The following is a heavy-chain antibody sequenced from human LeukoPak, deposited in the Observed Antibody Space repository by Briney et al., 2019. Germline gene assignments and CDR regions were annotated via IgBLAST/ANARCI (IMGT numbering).Heavy chain of an antibody. CDR1: GGSISSYY. CDR2: IYTSGST. D-gene: IGHD4-11*01. V-gene: IGHV4-4*07. J-gene: IGHJ5*02. Sequence: SETLSLTCTVSGGSISSYYRSWIRQPAGKGLEWIGRIYTSGSTNYNPSLKSRVTMSVDTSKNQFSLKLSSVTAADTAVYYCARDYEYSNYINLLDPWGQGTLVTVSS. CDR3: ARDYEYSNYINLLDP.